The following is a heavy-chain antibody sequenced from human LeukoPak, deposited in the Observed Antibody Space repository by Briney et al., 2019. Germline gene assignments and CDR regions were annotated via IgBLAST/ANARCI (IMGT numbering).Heavy chain of an antibody. J-gene: IGHJ6*02. V-gene: IGHV4-59*01. CDR2: VSHSGST. D-gene: IGHD1-14*01. CDR1: GGSISPYY. Sequence: SETLSLTCTVSGGSISPYYWSWLRQPPGKGLEWVGYVSHSGSTNYNLSLGSRVTISVDTSKNQFSLKLTSVTAADTAVYFCARGGNYYYHGMDVWGQGTTVTVSS. CDR3: ARGGNYYYHGMDV.